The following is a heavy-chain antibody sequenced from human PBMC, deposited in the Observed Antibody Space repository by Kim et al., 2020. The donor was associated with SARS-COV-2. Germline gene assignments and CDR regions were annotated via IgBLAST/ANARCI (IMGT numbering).Heavy chain of an antibody. D-gene: IGHD3-10*01. CDR3: AKGGGGYLDY. J-gene: IGHJ4*02. V-gene: IGHV3-23*01. Sequence: YADPVKARFIIPRDNTKTTLYLQMSSLTGDDTATYYCAKGGGGYLDYWGQGILVTVSS.